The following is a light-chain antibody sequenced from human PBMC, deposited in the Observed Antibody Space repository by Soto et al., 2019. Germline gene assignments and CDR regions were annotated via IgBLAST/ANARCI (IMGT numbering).Light chain of an antibody. CDR3: QQYSKWPLT. Sequence: EIVMTQSPATLSVSPGERATLSCRASQSVSSNLAWYQQKPGQAPRLLIYGSSTRATGIPARFSGSESGTDFTLTISSLQSEDSAVYYCQQYSKWPLTFGGGTKVXIK. J-gene: IGKJ4*01. V-gene: IGKV3-15*01. CDR2: GSS. CDR1: QSVSSN.